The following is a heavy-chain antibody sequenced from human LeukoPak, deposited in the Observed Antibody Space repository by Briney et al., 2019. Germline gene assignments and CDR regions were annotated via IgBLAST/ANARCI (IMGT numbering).Heavy chain of an antibody. V-gene: IGHV1-2*02. D-gene: IGHD2-2*01. CDR1: GGTFSSYA. CDR3: AREYCSSTSRYGWTISDY. Sequence: ASVKVSCKASGGTFSSYAISWVRQAPGQGLEWMGWINPNSGGTNYAQKFQGRVTMTRDTSISTAYMELSRLRSDDTAVYYCAREYCSSTSRYGWTISDYWGQGTLVTVSS. J-gene: IGHJ4*02. CDR2: INPNSGGT.